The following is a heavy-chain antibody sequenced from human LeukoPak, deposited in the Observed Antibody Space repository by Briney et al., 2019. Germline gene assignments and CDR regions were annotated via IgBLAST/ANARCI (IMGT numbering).Heavy chain of an antibody. CDR1: GGSISGYY. J-gene: IGHJ4*02. D-gene: IGHD3-22*01. V-gene: IGHV4-4*07. Sequence: PSETLSLTCTVSGGSISGYYWSWIRQPAGKGLEWIGRIYTSGSTNYNPSLKSRVTMSVDTSKNQFSLKLSSVTAADTAVYYCARGKFYYDSSGYYFNDYWGQGTLVTVSS. CDR2: IYTSGST. CDR3: ARGKFYYDSSGYYFNDY.